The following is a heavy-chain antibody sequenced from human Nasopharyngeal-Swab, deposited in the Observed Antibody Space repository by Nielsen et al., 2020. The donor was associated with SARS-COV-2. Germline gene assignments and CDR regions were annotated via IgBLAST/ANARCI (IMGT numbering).Heavy chain of an antibody. CDR3: ARDWGSSWYSNWFDP. CDR1: GFTFNNAW. J-gene: IGHJ5*02. V-gene: IGHV3-48*02. CDR2: ISSSSSTI. Sequence: GESLKISCAASGFTFNNAWMSWVRQAPGKGLEWVSYISSSSSTIYYADSVKGRFTISRDNAKNSLYLQMNSLRDEDTAVYYCARDWGSSWYSNWFDPWGQGTLVTVSS. D-gene: IGHD6-13*01.